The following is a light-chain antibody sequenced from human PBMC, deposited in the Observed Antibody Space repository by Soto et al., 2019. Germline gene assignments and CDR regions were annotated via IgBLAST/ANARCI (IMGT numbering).Light chain of an antibody. CDR3: QQSYNTPYT. V-gene: IGKV1-39*01. CDR2: AAY. CDR1: QSISSY. Sequence: DIQMTQSPSSLSASVGDRVTITCRASQSISSYLNWYQQKPGKDPKLLIYAAYSLQSGVPSRFSGSGSGTDFTLTISSLQPEDFATYYCQQSYNTPYTFGHGTKLEIK. J-gene: IGKJ2*01.